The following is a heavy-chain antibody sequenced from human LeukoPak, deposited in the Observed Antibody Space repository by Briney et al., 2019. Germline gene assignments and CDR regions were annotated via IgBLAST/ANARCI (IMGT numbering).Heavy chain of an antibody. Sequence: GGSLGLSCAASGFTFSSYAMSWVRQAPGKGLEWVSTISTGGGSTYYADSVKDRFTISRDNSENTLYLQMNSLGAEDTAMYYCAKDATGYSSGGGYFDYWGQGALVTVSS. V-gene: IGHV3-23*01. CDR1: GFTFSSYA. CDR2: ISTGGGST. CDR3: AKDATGYSSGGGYFDY. D-gene: IGHD6-19*01. J-gene: IGHJ4*02.